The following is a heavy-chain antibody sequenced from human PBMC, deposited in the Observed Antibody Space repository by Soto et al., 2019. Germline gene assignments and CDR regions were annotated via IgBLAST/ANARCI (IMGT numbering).Heavy chain of an antibody. J-gene: IGHJ5*02. CDR3: ATERTRGFDP. CDR2: MNPNSGNT. Sequence: QVHLVQSGAEVRKPGASVKVSCKASGYTFTSYDINWVRQATGQGLEWMGWMNPNSGNTAYAQKFQGRVTMTRHTSISTAHMELSSLRSEDTAVYYCATERTRGFDPWGQGTLVTVSS. CDR1: GYTFTSYD. V-gene: IGHV1-8*01.